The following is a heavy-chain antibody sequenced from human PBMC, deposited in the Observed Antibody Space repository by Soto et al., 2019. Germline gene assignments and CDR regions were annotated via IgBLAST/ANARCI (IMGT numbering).Heavy chain of an antibody. CDR1: GGSISRGGYY. J-gene: IGHJ4*02. CDR2: IYYSGST. Sequence: SETLSLTCNVSGGSISRGGYYLSWIRQHPTEGLEWIGCIYYSGSTYYNPSLQSRLTISIDTSKNQFSLRLNSVTATDTAVYYCARARPGGSFVILPAVVTIDYCGXG. CDR3: ARARPGGSFVILPAVVTIDY. V-gene: IGHV4-31*03. D-gene: IGHD2-2*01.